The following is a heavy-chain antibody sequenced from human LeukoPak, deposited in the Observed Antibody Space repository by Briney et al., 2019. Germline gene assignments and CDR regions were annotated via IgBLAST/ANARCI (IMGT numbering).Heavy chain of an antibody. CDR2: IYSGGST. D-gene: IGHD3-10*01. Sequence: GGSLRLSCAASGFTVSSNYMSWVRQAPGKGLEWVSVIYSGGSTYYADSVKGRFTISRDNSKNTLYLQMNSLRAEDTAVYYCAGAARLLWFGELSTPYYFDYWGQGTLVTVSS. J-gene: IGHJ4*02. CDR3: AGAARLLWFGELSTPYYFDY. V-gene: IGHV3-66*01. CDR1: GFTVSSNY.